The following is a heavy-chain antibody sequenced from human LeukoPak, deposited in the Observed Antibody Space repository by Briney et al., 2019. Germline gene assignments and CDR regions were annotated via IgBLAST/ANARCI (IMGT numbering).Heavy chain of an antibody. J-gene: IGHJ4*02. Sequence: EASVKVSCKASGYTFTSYDINWVRQATGQGLEWMGWMNPNSGNTGYAQKFQGRVTITRNTSISTAYMELSSLRSEDTAVYYCARGFSRMEWDQDYWGQGTLVTVSS. D-gene: IGHD3-3*01. CDR2: MNPNSGNT. V-gene: IGHV1-8*03. CDR1: GYTFTSYD. CDR3: ARGFSRMEWDQDY.